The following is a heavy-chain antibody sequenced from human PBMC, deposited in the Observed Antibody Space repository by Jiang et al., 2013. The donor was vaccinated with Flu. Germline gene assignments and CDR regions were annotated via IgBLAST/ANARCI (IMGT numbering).Heavy chain of an antibody. CDR3: ATGGYCSSTTCYVEYFQH. V-gene: IGHV7-4-1*02. CDR1: FTSYA. D-gene: IGHD2-2*01. J-gene: IGHJ1*01. CDR2: INTNTGNP. Sequence: FTSYAMNWVRQAPGQGLEWMGWINTNTGNPTYAQGFTGRFVFSLDTSVSTAYLQISSLKAEDTAVYYCATGGYCSSTTCYVEYFQHWGQGTLVTVSS.